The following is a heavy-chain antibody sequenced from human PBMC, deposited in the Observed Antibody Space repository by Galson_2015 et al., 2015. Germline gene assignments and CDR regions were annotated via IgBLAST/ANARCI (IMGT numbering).Heavy chain of an antibody. CDR1: RFTLSSYA. V-gene: IGHV3-23*01. D-gene: IGHD1-14*01. CDR3: ARDANRGGEFDY. Sequence: SLRLSCAASRFTLSSYAMNWVRQTPGKGLEWVASISGSGSSTFYADSVRGRFTISRDNSENSLDLQMNSLRADDTAVYYCARDANRGGEFDYWGQGALVTVSS. J-gene: IGHJ4*02. CDR2: ISGSGSST.